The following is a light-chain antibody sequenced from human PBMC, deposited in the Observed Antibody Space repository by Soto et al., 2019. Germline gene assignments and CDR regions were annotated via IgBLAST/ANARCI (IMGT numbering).Light chain of an antibody. CDR1: INDVGGYNY. J-gene: IGLJ1*01. Sequence: QSALTKPPSASGSPGQSVTISCAGTINDVGGYNYVSWYQQHPGKVPQLMIYQVTKRPSGVPDRFSASKSDTTASLTISGLQAEDEGDYYCMSYAGGNRFVFGTGTKVTVL. CDR2: QVT. V-gene: IGLV2-8*01. CDR3: MSYAGGNRFV.